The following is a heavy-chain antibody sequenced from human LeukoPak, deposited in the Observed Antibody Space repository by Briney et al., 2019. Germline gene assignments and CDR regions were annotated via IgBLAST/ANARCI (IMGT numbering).Heavy chain of an antibody. CDR3: ARVRWELLRWHYYFDY. V-gene: IGHV1-2*06. CDR2: INPNSGGT. J-gene: IGHJ4*02. CDR1: GYTFTSYA. D-gene: IGHD1-26*01. Sequence: ASVKVSCKASGYTFTSYAMHWVRRAPGQGLEWMGRINPNSGGTNYAQKFQGRVTMTRDTSISTAYMELSRLRSDDTAVYYCARVRWELLRWHYYFDYWGQGTLVTVSS.